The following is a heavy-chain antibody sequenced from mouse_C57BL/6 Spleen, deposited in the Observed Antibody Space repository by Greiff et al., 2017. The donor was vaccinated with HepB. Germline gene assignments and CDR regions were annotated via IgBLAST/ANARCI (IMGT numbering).Heavy chain of an antibody. CDR3: AKDYYGSSYVRSFDV. D-gene: IGHD1-1*01. CDR2: IYPGDGDT. J-gene: IGHJ1*03. V-gene: IGHV1-80*01. CDR1: GYAFSSYW. Sequence: VQLQQSGAELVKPGASVKISCKASGYAFSSYWMNWVKQRPGKGLEWIGQIYPGDGDTNYNGKFKGKATLTADKSSSTAYMQLSSLTSEDSAVYFCAKDYYGSSYVRSFDVWGTGTTVTVSS.